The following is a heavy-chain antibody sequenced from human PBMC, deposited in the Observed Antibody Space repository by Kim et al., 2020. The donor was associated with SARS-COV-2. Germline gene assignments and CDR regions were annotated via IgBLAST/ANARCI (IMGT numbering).Heavy chain of an antibody. Sequence: SETLSLTCAVYGGSFSGYYWSWIRQPPGKGLEWIGEINHSGSTNYNPSLKSRVTISVDTSKNQFSLKLSSVTAADTAVYYCARGLRMSRPHLITIFYSQNWFDPWGQGTLVTVSS. CDR2: INHSGST. CDR1: GGSFSGYY. CDR3: ARGLRMSRPHLITIFYSQNWFDP. J-gene: IGHJ5*02. D-gene: IGHD3-3*01. V-gene: IGHV4-34*01.